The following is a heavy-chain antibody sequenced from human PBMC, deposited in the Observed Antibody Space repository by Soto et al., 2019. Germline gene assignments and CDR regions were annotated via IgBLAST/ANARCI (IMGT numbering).Heavy chain of an antibody. V-gene: IGHV6-1*01. D-gene: IGHD6-13*01. CDR2: TYYRSKWYY. Sequence: PSLTCAISGDSVSSNSAAWNWIRQSPSRGLEWLGKTYYRSKWYYDYAVSVESRITFNPDPSKNQFSLHLNSVTPEDTAVYYCARYSSPLGQYAFDIWGQGTMVTVSS. CDR1: GDSVSSNSAA. CDR3: ARYSSPLGQYAFDI. J-gene: IGHJ3*02.